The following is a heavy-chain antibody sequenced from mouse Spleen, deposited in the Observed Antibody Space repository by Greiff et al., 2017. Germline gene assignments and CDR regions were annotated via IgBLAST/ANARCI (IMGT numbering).Heavy chain of an antibody. V-gene: IGHV1-69*02. Sequence: VQLVESGAELARPGASVKLSCKASGYTFTSYGISWVKQRTGQGLEWIGEIDPSDSYTNYNQKFKGKATLTVDKSSSTAYMQLSSLTSEDSAVYYCAREVRRSAMDYWGQGTSVTVSS. CDR3: AREVRRSAMDY. D-gene: IGHD2-14*01. CDR2: IDPSDSYT. CDR1: GYTFTSYG. J-gene: IGHJ4*01.